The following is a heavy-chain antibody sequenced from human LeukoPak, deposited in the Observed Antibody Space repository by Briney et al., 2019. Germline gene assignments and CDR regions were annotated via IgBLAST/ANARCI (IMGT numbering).Heavy chain of an antibody. Sequence: GESLRLSCAGSGFTLTYTWMSWVRQAPGKGLEWIARIRGTKDGGTAEHAAPVKGRFTVSRDDSKNTIYLQMNSLKIEDTALYYCTAGSYYTTGAFDIWGQGTMVTVSS. V-gene: IGHV3-15*01. CDR1: GFTLTYTW. CDR3: TAGSYYTTGAFDI. D-gene: IGHD1-26*01. J-gene: IGHJ3*02. CDR2: IRGTKDGGTA.